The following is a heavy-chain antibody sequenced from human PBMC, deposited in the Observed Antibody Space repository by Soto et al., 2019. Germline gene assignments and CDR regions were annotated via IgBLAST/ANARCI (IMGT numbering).Heavy chain of an antibody. CDR1: GGSISSGGYS. CDR3: ARVSSGDGYNFYFDH. CDR2: IYHSGST. V-gene: IGHV4-30-2*01. D-gene: IGHD5-12*01. J-gene: IGHJ4*02. Sequence: TLSLTCAVSGGSISSGGYSWSWIRQPPGKGLEWIGYIYHSGSTYYNPSLKSRVTISVDRSKNQFSLKLSSVTAADTAVYYCARVSSGDGYNFYFDHWGQGTMVTVSP.